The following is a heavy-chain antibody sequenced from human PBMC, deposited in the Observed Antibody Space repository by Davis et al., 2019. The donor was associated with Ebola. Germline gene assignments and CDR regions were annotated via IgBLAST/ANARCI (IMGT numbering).Heavy chain of an antibody. CDR1: GYTFTSYY. D-gene: IGHD2-8*02. Sequence: AASVTVSCKASGYTFTSYYMHWVRQAPGQGLEWMGIINPSGGSTSYAQKFQGRVTMTRDTSTSTVYMELSSLRSEDTAVYYCARDRVLVVYARGGMDVWGQGTTVTVSS. V-gene: IGHV1-46*01. CDR2: INPSGGST. CDR3: ARDRVLVVYARGGMDV. J-gene: IGHJ6*02.